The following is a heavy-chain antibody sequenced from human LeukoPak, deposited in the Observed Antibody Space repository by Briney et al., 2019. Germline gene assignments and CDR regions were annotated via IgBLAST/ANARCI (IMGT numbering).Heavy chain of an antibody. CDR2: IGSSSSPI. V-gene: IGHV3-48*02. Sequence: GGSLRLSCEASGFTFSAYAMTWVRQAPGKGLEWVSYIGSSSSPIYYADSVKGRFTISRDNAKNSLYLQMNSLRDEDTAVYYCARAMRSGYDYWGQGTLVTVSS. J-gene: IGHJ4*02. D-gene: IGHD5-12*01. CDR3: ARAMRSGYDY. CDR1: GFTFSAYA.